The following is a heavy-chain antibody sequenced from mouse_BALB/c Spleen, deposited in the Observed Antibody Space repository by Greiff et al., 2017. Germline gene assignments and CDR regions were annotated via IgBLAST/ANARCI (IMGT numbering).Heavy chain of an antibody. CDR1: GYTFTDYN. J-gene: IGHJ2*01. D-gene: IGHD3-1*01. CDR3: ARGSSGYDY. CDR2: IYPYNGGT. V-gene: IGHV1S29*02. Sequence: EVQLQQSGPELVKPGASVKISCKASGYTFTDYNMHWVKQSHGKSLEWIGYIYPYNGGTGYNQKFKSKATLTVDNSSSTAYMELRSLTSEDSAVYYCARGSSGYDYWGQGTTLTVSS.